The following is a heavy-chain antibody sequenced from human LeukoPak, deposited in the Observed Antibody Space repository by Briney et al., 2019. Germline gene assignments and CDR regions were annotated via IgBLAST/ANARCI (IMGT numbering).Heavy chain of an antibody. CDR1: GGSISSYY. D-gene: IGHD6-13*01. J-gene: IGHJ4*02. V-gene: IGHV4-59*01. Sequence: SETLSLTSTVSGGSISSYYWSWIRQPPGKGLEWIGYIYYSGSTNYNPSLKSRVTISVDTSKIRFSLRLSSVTAADTAVYYCARIAAAGHFDYWGQGTLVTVSS. CDR2: IYYSGST. CDR3: ARIAAAGHFDY.